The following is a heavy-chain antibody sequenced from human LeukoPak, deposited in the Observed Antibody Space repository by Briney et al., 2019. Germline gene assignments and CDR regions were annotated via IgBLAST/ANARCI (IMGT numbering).Heavy chain of an antibody. V-gene: IGHV3-30*14. D-gene: IGHD6-6*01. Sequence: GGSLRLSCAASGFTFSSYAMHWVRQASGKGLEWVAVISYDGSNKYYADSVKGRFTISRDNSKNTLYLQMNSLRADDTAVYYCARDRRVNYYYGMDVWGQGSTVTVSS. CDR3: ARDRRVNYYYGMDV. J-gene: IGHJ6*02. CDR2: ISYDGSNK. CDR1: GFTFSSYA.